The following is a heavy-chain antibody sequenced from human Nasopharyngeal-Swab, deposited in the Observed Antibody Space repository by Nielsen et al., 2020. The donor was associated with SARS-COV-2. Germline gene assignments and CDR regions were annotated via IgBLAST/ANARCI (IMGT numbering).Heavy chain of an antibody. CDR3: ARVKDTAMVKFLDY. V-gene: IGHV5-10-1*01. J-gene: IGHJ4*02. Sequence: GESLKISCKGSGYSFTSYWISWVRQMPGKGLEWMGRIDPSDSYTNYSPSFQGHVTVSADKSISTAYLQWSSLKASDTAMYYCARVKDTAMVKFLDYWGQGTLVTVSS. CDR2: IDPSDSYT. CDR1: GYSFTSYW. D-gene: IGHD5-18*01.